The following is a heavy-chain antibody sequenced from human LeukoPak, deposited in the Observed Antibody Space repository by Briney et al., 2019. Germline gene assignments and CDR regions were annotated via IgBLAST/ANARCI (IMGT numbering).Heavy chain of an antibody. CDR2: LQPSGAT. J-gene: IGHJ5*02. Sequence: PSETLSLTCTVSGGSISSYYWSWIRHPAGKELEWIGRLQPSGATNYNPSLESRVTMSVDTSKNQFSLSLTSVTAADTAVYYCARDSTGTAFDPWGQGTLVTVSS. CDR1: GGSISSYY. D-gene: IGHD1-14*01. CDR3: ARDSTGTAFDP. V-gene: IGHV4-4*07.